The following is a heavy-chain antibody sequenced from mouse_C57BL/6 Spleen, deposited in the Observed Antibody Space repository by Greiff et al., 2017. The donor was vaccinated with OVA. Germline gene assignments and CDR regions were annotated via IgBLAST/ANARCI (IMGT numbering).Heavy chain of an antibody. D-gene: IGHD1-1*01. CDR2: INPSSGYT. CDR3: GSYDGSSYWYFEV. CDR1: GYTFTSYT. V-gene: IGHV1-4*01. Sequence: QVQLQQSGAELARPGASVKMSCKASGYTFTSYTMHWVKQRPGQGLEWIGYINPSSGYTKYNQKFKDKATLTADKSSSTAYMQLSSLTSEDSAVYYCGSYDGSSYWYFEVWGTGTTVTVSS. J-gene: IGHJ1*03.